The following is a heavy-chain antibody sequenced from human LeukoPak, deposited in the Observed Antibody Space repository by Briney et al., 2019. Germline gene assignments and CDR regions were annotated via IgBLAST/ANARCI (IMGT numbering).Heavy chain of an antibody. V-gene: IGHV4-59*02. Sequence: SETLSLTCTVSGVSVSTYYWNWMRQPPGKSLEWIGYIYYSGNPNYNLSLKSRLTISVDTSNNQFSLKLSSVTAADTAVYYCASTSGYCSGGNCYSAFDYWGQGTLVTVSS. CDR3: ASTSGYCSGGNCYSAFDY. J-gene: IGHJ4*02. CDR1: GVSVSTYY. CDR2: IYYSGNP. D-gene: IGHD2-15*01.